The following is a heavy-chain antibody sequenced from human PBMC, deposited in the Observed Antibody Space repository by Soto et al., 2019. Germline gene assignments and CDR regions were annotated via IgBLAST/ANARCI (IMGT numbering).Heavy chain of an antibody. CDR3: ARGVSVASTPGRSHFFDY. J-gene: IGHJ4*02. CDR1: GFTVSGFS. D-gene: IGHD2-2*01. CDR2: ITSGGSNI. V-gene: IGHV3-21*01. Sequence: GGSLRLSXAASGFTVSGFSVNWARQAPGKALEWVSSITSGGSNIFYADSVKGRFTISRDTAKNSLYLQMNSLRAEDTALYYCARGVSVASTPGRSHFFDYWSQGSLVTVSS.